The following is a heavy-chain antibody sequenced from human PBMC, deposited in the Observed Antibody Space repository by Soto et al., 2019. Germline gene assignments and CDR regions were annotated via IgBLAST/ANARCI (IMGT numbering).Heavy chain of an antibody. J-gene: IGHJ6*02. CDR2: ISYDGSNK. CDR1: GFTISTYW. D-gene: IGHD3-10*01. CDR3: ARELTMVRGVIIYYYGMDV. V-gene: IGHV3-30-3*01. Sequence: GGSLRLSCAASGFTISTYWMHWVRQAPGKGLEWVAVISYDGSNKYYADSVKGRFTISRDNSKNTLYLQMNSLRAEDTAVYYCARELTMVRGVIIYYYGMDVWGQGXTVTVYS.